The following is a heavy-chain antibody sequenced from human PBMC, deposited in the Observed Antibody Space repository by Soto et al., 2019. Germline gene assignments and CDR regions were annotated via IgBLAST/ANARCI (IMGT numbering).Heavy chain of an antibody. V-gene: IGHV3-30*18. D-gene: IGHD2-2*02. Sequence: PGGSLRLSCAASVFTFNTYGMHWVRQAPGKGLEWVAVISYDGSEKYYVDSVKGRFTISKDNSKNTLYLQMNSLRPEDTAVYYCAKSPNFYCSSPNCYKYYFDHWGQGTRVTVSS. J-gene: IGHJ4*02. CDR3: AKSPNFYCSSPNCYKYYFDH. CDR1: VFTFNTYG. CDR2: ISYDGSEK.